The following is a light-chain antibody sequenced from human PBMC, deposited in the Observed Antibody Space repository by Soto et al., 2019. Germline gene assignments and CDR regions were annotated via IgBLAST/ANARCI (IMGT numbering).Light chain of an antibody. Sequence: QSVLTQPPSVSGAPGQRVSISCSGSSSNFGAGYDIHWYQHLPGTAPKLLIYGNNNRPSGVPDRFSGSKSGTSASLAITGLQAEDEADYYCQSYDSGLSGSVFGGGTKLTVL. CDR1: SSNFGAGYD. J-gene: IGLJ3*02. V-gene: IGLV1-40*01. CDR3: QSYDSGLSGSV. CDR2: GNN.